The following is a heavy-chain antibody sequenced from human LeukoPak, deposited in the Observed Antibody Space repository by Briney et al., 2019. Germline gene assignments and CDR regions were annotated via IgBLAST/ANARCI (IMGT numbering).Heavy chain of an antibody. Sequence: SVKVSCKASGGTFSSYAISWVRQAPGQGLEWMGGIIPIFGTANYAQKFQGRVTITTDESTSTAYMELSSQRSEDTAVYYCARDTGYCSGGSCYFYHMDVWGKGTTVTVSS. J-gene: IGHJ6*03. CDR2: IIPIFGTA. CDR1: GGTFSSYA. V-gene: IGHV1-69*05. CDR3: ARDTGYCSGGSCYFYHMDV. D-gene: IGHD2-15*01.